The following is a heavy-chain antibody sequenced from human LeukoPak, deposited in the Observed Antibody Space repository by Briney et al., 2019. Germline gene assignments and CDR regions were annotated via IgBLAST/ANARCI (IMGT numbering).Heavy chain of an antibody. J-gene: IGHJ3*02. V-gene: IGHV3-23*01. CDR1: EFTFSNYA. D-gene: IGHD5-18*01. Sequence: GGSLRLSCAASEFTFSNYAMSWVRQAPGKGLEWVSVISGSGGSAYYADSVKGRFTISRDNSENTLYLQLNSLRAEDTAVYYCAKVARSGYGYSFDYWGAFDIWGQGTMVTVSS. CDR2: ISGSGGSA. CDR3: AKVARSGYGYSFDYWGAFDI.